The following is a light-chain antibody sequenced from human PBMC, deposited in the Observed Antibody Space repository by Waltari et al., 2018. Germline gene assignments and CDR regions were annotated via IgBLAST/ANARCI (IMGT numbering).Light chain of an antibody. CDR3: QQYKNWPPGDT. V-gene: IGKV3-15*01. J-gene: IGKJ2*01. Sequence: EIVMTQSPATLSVSRRERATLSCRASQSVSSNLAWYQQKPGQAPRLLIYGASTRATGIPARFSGSGSGTEFTLTISSMQSEDFAVYYCQQYKNWPPGDTFGQGTKLEIK. CDR2: GAS. CDR1: QSVSSN.